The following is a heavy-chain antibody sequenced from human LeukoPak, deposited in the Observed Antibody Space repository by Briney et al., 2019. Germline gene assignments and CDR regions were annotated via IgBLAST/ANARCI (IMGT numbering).Heavy chain of an antibody. Sequence: GGSLRLSCAASGFTFSSYSMHWVRQAPGKGLEWVAVISYDGSNKYYADSVKGRFTISRDNSKNTLYLQMNSLRAEDTVVYYCAREHIVSYYFDYWGQGTLVTVSS. CDR2: ISYDGSNK. CDR1: GFTFSSYS. CDR3: AREHIVSYYFDY. D-gene: IGHD2-21*01. J-gene: IGHJ4*02. V-gene: IGHV3-30*03.